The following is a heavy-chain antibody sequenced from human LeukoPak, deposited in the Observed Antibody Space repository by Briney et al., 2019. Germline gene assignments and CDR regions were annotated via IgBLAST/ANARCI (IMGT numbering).Heavy chain of an antibody. D-gene: IGHD4-17*01. V-gene: IGHV3-11*01. CDR1: GFTFSDYY. J-gene: IGHJ4*02. Sequence: GGSLRLSCVASGFTFSDYYMSWIRQAPGKGLEWVSYISSSGSNTYYADSVKGRFTISRDNAKNSLYLQMNSLRAEDTALYYCAKAHDYGDYEGFDYWGQGTLVTVSS. CDR3: AKAHDYGDYEGFDY. CDR2: ISSSGSNT.